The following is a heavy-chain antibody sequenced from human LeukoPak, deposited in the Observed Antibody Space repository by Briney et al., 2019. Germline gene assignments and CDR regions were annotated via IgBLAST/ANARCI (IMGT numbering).Heavy chain of an antibody. D-gene: IGHD3-22*01. CDR1: GFTFSSYA. V-gene: IGHV3-23*01. CDR2: ISGSGGST. Sequence: GGSLRLSCAASGFTFSSYAMSWVRQAPGKGLEWVSAISGSGGSTYYADSVKGRFTISRDNSKNTLYLQMNSLRAEDTAVYYCAKRYDGSGIPYYFDYWGQGTLVTVSS. CDR3: AKRYDGSGIPYYFDY. J-gene: IGHJ4*02.